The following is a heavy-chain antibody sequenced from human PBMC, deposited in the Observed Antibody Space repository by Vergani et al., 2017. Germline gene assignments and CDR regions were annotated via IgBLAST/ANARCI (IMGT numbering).Heavy chain of an antibody. Sequence: QVQLVQSGGGVVQPGGSLRLSCVASGFTFNRYGMQWVRQAPGKGLEWVAYVLFDGSNEYYVDSVKGRFIVSRDNSNDALYLQMNSLRTDDTVVYYCARDLAYCHEGSCALWGQGSVVTVSS. CDR3: ARDLAYCHEGSCAL. D-gene: IGHD2-15*01. J-gene: IGHJ4*02. CDR2: VLFDGSNE. V-gene: IGHV3-30*02. CDR1: GFTFNRYG.